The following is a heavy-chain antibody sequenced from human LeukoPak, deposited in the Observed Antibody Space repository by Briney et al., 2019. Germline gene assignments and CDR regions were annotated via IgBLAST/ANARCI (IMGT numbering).Heavy chain of an antibody. V-gene: IGHV1-8*02. CDR2: VSTDSGNS. D-gene: IGHD3-16*01. J-gene: IGHJ4*02. CDR1: GYTFTNYD. CDR3: PRGVSRGVDY. Sequence: ASVKVSCKASGYTFTNYDINWVRQATGQGLEWLGWVSTDSGNSDSAQKFQGRITLTRDTSISTVFLELRNLRSDDTAVYYCPRGVSRGVDYWGQGTLVTVSS.